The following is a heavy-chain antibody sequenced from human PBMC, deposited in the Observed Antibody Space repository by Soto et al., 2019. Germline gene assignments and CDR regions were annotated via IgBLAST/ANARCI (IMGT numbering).Heavy chain of an antibody. Sequence: PGGSPNLSFQTNCFPVLSHRLRWVIEAPGKGLEWVANIKQDGSEKYYVDSVKGRFTISRDNAKNSVYLLMNSLRAEDTAVYYCAKGWYHDYWGQGTLVTVSS. CDR3: AKGWYHDY. CDR2: IKQDGSEK. CDR1: CFPVLSHR. J-gene: IGHJ4*02. V-gene: IGHV3-7*01. D-gene: IGHD2-15*01.